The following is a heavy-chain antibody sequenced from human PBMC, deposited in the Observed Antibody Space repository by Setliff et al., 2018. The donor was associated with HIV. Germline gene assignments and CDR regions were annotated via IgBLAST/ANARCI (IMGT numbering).Heavy chain of an antibody. Sequence: SETLSLTCTVSGGSISSSSYYWGWIRQPPGKGLEWIGSIYYSGSTYYNPSLKSRVTISVDTSKNQFSLKLSSATAADTAVYYCARLRQLVLLRVDYWGQGTLVTVSS. CDR3: ARLRQLVLLRVDY. J-gene: IGHJ4*02. V-gene: IGHV4-39*01. CDR1: GGSISSSSYY. D-gene: IGHD6-6*01. CDR2: IYYSGST.